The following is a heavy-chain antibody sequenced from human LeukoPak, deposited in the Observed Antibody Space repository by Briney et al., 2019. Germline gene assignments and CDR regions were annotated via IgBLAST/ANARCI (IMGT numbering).Heavy chain of an antibody. CDR3: AREGSPALYYYMDV. Sequence: GRSLRLSCAASGFTFSSYAMHWVRQAPGKGLEGVAVISYDGSNKYYADSVKGRFTISRDNSKNTLYLQMNSLRAEDTAVYYCAREGSPALYYYMDVWGKGTTVTVSS. V-gene: IGHV3-30*01. D-gene: IGHD6-13*01. CDR2: ISYDGSNK. CDR1: GFTFSSYA. J-gene: IGHJ6*03.